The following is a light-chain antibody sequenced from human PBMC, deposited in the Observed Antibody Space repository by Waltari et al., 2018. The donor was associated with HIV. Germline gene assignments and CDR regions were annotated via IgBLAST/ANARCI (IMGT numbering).Light chain of an antibody. CDR1: QSVLYSSNNKNY. CDR2: GNN. Sequence: DIVMTQSPDSLAVSLGERATINCKSSQSVLYSSNNKNYLAWYQQIPGTAPKLLIHGNNNRPSGVPGRFSGSKSGTSASLDISGLQAEDEADYYCQSYDTSLSGSVFGGGTKV. J-gene: IGKJ4*01. CDR3: QSYDTSLSGSV. V-gene: IGKV4-1*01.